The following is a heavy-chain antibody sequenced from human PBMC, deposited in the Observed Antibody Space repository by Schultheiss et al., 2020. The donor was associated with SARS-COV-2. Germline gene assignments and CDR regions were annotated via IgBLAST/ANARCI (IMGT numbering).Heavy chain of an antibody. Sequence: GGSLRLSCAASGFTFSSYSMNWVRQAPGKGLEWVSVVYSSGSAYYADSVKGRFTISRDNSKNTLYLQMDSLRVEDTAVYYCARDRDSSGHDAFDIWGQGTMVTVSS. J-gene: IGHJ3*02. D-gene: IGHD6-19*01. CDR1: GFTFSSYS. CDR2: VYSSGSA. CDR3: ARDRDSSGHDAFDI. V-gene: IGHV3-66*01.